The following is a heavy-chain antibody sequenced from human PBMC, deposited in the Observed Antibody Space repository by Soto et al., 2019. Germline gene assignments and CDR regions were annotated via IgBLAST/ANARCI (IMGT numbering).Heavy chain of an antibody. Sequence: QVQLVQSGAEVKKPGASVKVSCKASGYPFTTYAIHWVRQAPGQRLEWMAWINTDHGHTTYSQNFQGRVSITRDTGATTVYMELSSLTSEDTAVYYCARDLDSSSWYVWLDSWGQGTLVTVSS. V-gene: IGHV1-3*04. D-gene: IGHD6-13*01. CDR3: ARDLDSSSWYVWLDS. CDR1: GYPFTTYA. CDR2: INTDHGHT. J-gene: IGHJ5*01.